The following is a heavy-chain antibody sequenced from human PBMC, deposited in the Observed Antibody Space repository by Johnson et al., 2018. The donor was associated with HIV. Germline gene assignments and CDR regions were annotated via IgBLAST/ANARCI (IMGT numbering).Heavy chain of an antibody. CDR1: GFTFSSYA. D-gene: IGHD3/OR15-3a*01. CDR2: ISYDGSNK. J-gene: IGHJ3*02. V-gene: IGHV3-30*04. CDR3: ARVDGYRRAFDI. Sequence: QVQLVESGGGVVQPGRSLRLSCAASGFTFSSYAMHWVRQAPGKGLEWVAVISYDGSNKYYADSVKGRFTISRDNSKNTLYLQMNSLRAEDTAVYYCARVDGYRRAFDIWGQGTVVTVSS.